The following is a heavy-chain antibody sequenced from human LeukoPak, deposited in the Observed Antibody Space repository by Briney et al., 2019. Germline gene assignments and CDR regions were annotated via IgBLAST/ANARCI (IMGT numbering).Heavy chain of an antibody. D-gene: IGHD3-16*01. CDR3: AKDLDDRN. Sequence: GGSLRLSCAGSGFTFSRYAMSWVRQAPGKGLDWVSGISGSGDSTYSADSVKGRFSIPRDNSKNTLYLQMNSLRAEDTAVYYCAKDLDDRNWGQGTLVTVSS. V-gene: IGHV3-23*01. CDR1: GFTFSRYA. CDR2: ISGSGDST. J-gene: IGHJ4*02.